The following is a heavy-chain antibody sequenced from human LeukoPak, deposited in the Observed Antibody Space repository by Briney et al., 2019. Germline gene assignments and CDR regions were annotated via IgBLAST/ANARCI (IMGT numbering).Heavy chain of an antibody. Sequence: GGSLRLSCAASGFTFSSYAMHWVRQAPGKGLEWVAFIQHDGSNKYYADSVKGRFTVSRDNSKNTLYLQMNSLRAEDTAVYYCAKGNRRFGVTSVLSRGKWFDPWGQGTLVTVSS. V-gene: IGHV3-30*02. D-gene: IGHD3-10*01. J-gene: IGHJ5*02. CDR2: IQHDGSNK. CDR1: GFTFSSYA. CDR3: AKGNRRFGVTSVLSRGKWFDP.